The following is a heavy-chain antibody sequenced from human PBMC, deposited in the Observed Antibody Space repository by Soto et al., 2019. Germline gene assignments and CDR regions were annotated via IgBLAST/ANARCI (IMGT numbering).Heavy chain of an antibody. D-gene: IGHD2-2*01. Sequence: QVQLVQSGAEVKKPGASVKVSCKASGYTFTSYYMHWVRQAPGQGLEWMGIINPSGGSTSYAQKFQGRVTMTRDTSTSTVYMELSSLRSEDTAVYYCARDSPYCSSTSCYGVILDYWGQGTLVTVSS. J-gene: IGHJ4*02. CDR1: GYTFTSYY. CDR3: ARDSPYCSSTSCYGVILDY. V-gene: IGHV1-46*03. CDR2: INPSGGST.